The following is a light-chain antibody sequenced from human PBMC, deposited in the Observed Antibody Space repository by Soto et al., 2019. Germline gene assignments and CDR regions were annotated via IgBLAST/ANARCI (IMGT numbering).Light chain of an antibody. Sequence: EVVLTQAPGTLSLSPGERATLSCRASQGVTTAYLAWYQHKPGQAPRLRIYGASNRATGIPERFSGSGSGTDFTLTISRMEAEDFAVYSSQQDGDYPLFTAGPGTQVALK. J-gene: IGKJ3*01. CDR1: QGVTTAY. CDR3: QQDGDYPLFT. CDR2: GAS. V-gene: IGKV3-20*01.